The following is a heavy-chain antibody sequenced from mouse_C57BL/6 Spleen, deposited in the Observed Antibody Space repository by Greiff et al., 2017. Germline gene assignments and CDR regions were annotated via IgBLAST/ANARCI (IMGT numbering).Heavy chain of an antibody. CDR3: ARWVFYYAMDY. J-gene: IGHJ4*01. Sequence: EVQLQQSGPELVKPGASVKISCKASGYTFTDYSMHWVKQRHGKSLEWIGDINPNNGGTSYNQKFKGKATLTVDKSSSTAYMELRSLTSEDSAVYYCARWVFYYAMDYWGQGTTVTVSS. V-gene: IGHV1-26*01. CDR1: GYTFTDYS. CDR2: INPNNGGT.